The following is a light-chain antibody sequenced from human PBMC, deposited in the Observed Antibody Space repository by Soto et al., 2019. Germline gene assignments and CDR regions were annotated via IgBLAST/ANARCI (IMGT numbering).Light chain of an antibody. J-gene: IGKJ5*01. CDR1: QGISTF. V-gene: IGKV1-39*01. Sequence: IQLTQSPSSLSASVGDRVTVTRRASQGISTFLAWYQQKPGKAPKVLMYAASTLQSGVPSRFSGSGSGTDYTLTISSLQPEDFATYYCQQSYRTPTFGQGTRLEIK. CDR2: AAS. CDR3: QQSYRTPT.